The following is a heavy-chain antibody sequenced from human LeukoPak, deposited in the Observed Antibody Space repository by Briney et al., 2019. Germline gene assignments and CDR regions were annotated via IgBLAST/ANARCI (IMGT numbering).Heavy chain of an antibody. CDR3: ARGTGSSWFDP. D-gene: IGHD3-10*01. J-gene: IGHJ5*02. V-gene: IGHV1-2*02. CDR2: INPNSGDT. Sequence: ASVKVSCKASGYTFIGYNMYWVRQAPGQGLEWMGRINPNSGDTYYAQKFQGRVTMTRDTSINTAYMELSRLTSDDTAVYYCARGTGSSWFDPWGQGTLVTVSS. CDR1: GYTFIGYN.